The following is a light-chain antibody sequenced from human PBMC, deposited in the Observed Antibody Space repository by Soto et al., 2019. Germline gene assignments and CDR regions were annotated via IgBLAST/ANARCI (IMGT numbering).Light chain of an antibody. CDR3: QQYNTWPLIT. CDR2: GAY. J-gene: IGKJ5*01. CDR1: QTVSRH. V-gene: IGKV3-15*01. Sequence: EIVMNQSEGTMSVFPGGRATLACSPSQTVSRHLAWYQKKPGQAPRLLSSGAYTRATGIPDRFSGSGSGTDFTHTISSLQSEDFAVYDGQQYNTWPLITVGPGTRLEIK.